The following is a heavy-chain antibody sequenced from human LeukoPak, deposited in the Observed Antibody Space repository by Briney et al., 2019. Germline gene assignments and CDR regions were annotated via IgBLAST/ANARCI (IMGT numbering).Heavy chain of an antibody. CDR2: INSDGSST. CDR1: GFTFSTKW. V-gene: IGHV3-74*01. J-gene: IGHJ3*02. Sequence: PGGSLRLSCAASGFTFSTKWMHWVRQAPGKGLVWVSRINSDGSSTSYVDSVKGRFTISRDNAKNTLYLQMNSLRAEDTALYYCAKDMSSVAGPPDDAFDIWGQGTMVTVSS. D-gene: IGHD6-19*01. CDR3: AKDMSSVAGPPDDAFDI.